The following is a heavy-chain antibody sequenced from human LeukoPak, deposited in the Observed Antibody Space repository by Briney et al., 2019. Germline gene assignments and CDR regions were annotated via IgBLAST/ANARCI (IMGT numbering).Heavy chain of an antibody. CDR2: IYYSGST. D-gene: IGHD3-9*01. CDR3: ARDPHYDILTGSDAFDI. CDR1: GGSISSSSYY. Sequence: PSETLSLTCTVSGGSISSSSYYWGWIRAPPGKGLEWIGSIYYSGSTYYNPSLKSRVTISVDTSKNQFSLKLSSVTAADTAVYYCARDPHYDILTGSDAFDIWGQGTMVTVSS. J-gene: IGHJ3*02. V-gene: IGHV4-39*07.